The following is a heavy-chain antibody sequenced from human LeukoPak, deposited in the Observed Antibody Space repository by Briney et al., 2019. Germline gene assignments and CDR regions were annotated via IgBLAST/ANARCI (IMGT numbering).Heavy chain of an antibody. J-gene: IGHJ5*02. V-gene: IGHV4-30-4*01. CDR1: GGSISSGDYY. CDR3: ARGLGGPGYCSGGSCYRRVSWFDP. CDR2: IYYSGST. D-gene: IGHD2-15*01. Sequence: PSETLSLTCTVSGGSISSGDYYWSWIRQPPGKGLEWIGYIYYSGSTYYNPSLKSRVTISVDTSKNQFSLKLSSVTAADTAVYYCARGLGGPGYCSGGSCYRRVSWFDPWGQGTLVTVSP.